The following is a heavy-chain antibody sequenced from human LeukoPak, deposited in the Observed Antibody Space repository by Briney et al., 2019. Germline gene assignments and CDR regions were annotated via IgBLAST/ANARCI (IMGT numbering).Heavy chain of an antibody. D-gene: IGHD3-10*01. CDR2: VGESVHTT. Sequence: PGGPLRLSCVASGFTIATYGMSWVRQAPGKGLEWVSVVGESVHTTHYADSVKGRFFISRDNSKNTVHLEMNSLRAEDTAVYYCAKDSFIVVRGVGSDGGFAVWGQGTMVTVSS. J-gene: IGHJ3*01. CDR3: AKDSFIVVRGVGSDGGFAV. CDR1: GFTIATYG. V-gene: IGHV3-23*01.